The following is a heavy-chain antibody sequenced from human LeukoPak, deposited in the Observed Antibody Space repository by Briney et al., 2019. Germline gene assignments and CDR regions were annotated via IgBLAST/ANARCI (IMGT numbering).Heavy chain of an antibody. D-gene: IGHD3-10*01. CDR2: ISAYNGNT. J-gene: IGHJ3*02. Sequence: ASVKVSCKASGYTFTSYGISWVRQAPGQGLEWMGWISAYNGNTNYAQKLQGRVTMTTDTSTSTAYMELRSLRSDDTAVYYCARELYYYGSGSYYRGMRSDAFDIWGQGTMVTVSS. CDR3: ARELYYYGSGSYYRGMRSDAFDI. CDR1: GYTFTSYG. V-gene: IGHV1-18*01.